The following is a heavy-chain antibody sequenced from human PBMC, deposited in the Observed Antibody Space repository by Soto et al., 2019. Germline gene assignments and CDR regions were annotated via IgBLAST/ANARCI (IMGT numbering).Heavy chain of an antibody. V-gene: IGHV1-69*04. J-gene: IGHJ4*02. CDR3: ATDHLRFGVGFDY. CDR1: GDTFSNYT. Sequence: GASVKVSCKASGDTFSNYTISWVRQAPGQGLEWMGRIIPILGIANYAQKFQGRVTITADKSTSTAYMELSSLRSEDTAVYYCATDHLRFGVGFDYWGQGTQVTVSS. CDR2: IIPILGIA. D-gene: IGHD3-16*01.